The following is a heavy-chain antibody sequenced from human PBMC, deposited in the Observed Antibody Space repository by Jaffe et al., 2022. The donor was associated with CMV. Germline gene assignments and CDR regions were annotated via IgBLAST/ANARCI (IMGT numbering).Heavy chain of an antibody. V-gene: IGHV4-59*01. CDR3: ARGLSGSYWGRFDY. CDR1: GGLISTYY. CDR2: VYYSGST. J-gene: IGHJ4*02. Sequence: QVQLQESGPGLVKPSETLSLTCSVSGGLISTYYWSWIRQPPGGGLEWIGYVYYSGSTRYNPSVESRVTLLVDTSKNHFSLELKSVTAADTAVYYCARGLSGSYWGRFDYWGQGILVTVSS. D-gene: IGHD1-26*01.